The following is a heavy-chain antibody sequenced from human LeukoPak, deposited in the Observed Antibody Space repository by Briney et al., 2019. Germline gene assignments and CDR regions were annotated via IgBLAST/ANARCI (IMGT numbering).Heavy chain of an antibody. CDR1: GFTFSTYW. CDR3: ARDMRGDGFDI. CDR2: IRQDGSEK. J-gene: IGHJ3*02. Sequence: GGSLILSCAASGFTFSTYWMTWVRQAPGQGLEWVANIRQDGSEKYYVDSVEGRFTISRDNATKTLFLQMISLRAEVTAVYYCARDMRGDGFDIWGQGTMVTVSS. V-gene: IGHV3-7*04. D-gene: IGHD2-2*01.